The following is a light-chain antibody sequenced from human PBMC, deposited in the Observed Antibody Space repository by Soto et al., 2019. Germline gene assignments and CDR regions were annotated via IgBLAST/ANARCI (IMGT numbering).Light chain of an antibody. CDR3: MQGAHWPRT. Sequence: DVVMTQSPLSLPVTLGQPASISCMSSQSLVYSDGNTYLSWFQQRPGQSPRRLIYKVSNRDSGVPERFSGSGSGTDFTLKISRVEAEDVGVYYCMQGAHWPRTFGQGTKVDI. CDR1: QSLVYSDGNTY. J-gene: IGKJ1*01. CDR2: KVS. V-gene: IGKV2-30*01.